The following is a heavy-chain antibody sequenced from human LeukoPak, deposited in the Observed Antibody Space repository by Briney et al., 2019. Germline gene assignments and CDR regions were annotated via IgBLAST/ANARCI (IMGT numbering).Heavy chain of an antibody. CDR3: AREDYYVSSGFIG. CDR2: IYYSGST. CDR1: GGSISSYY. D-gene: IGHD3-22*01. V-gene: IGHV4-59*01. Sequence: SETLSLTCTVSGGSISSYYWSWIRQPPGKGLEWIGYIYYSGSTNYNPSLKSRVTISVDASKNQFSLKLSSVTAADTAVYYCAREDYYVSSGFIGWGQGTLVTVSS. J-gene: IGHJ4*02.